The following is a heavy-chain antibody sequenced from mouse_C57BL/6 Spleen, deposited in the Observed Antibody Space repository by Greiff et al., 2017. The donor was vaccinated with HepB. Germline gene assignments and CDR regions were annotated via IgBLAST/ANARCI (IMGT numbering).Heavy chain of an antibody. CDR3: TTPPSSITTVVGYYAMDY. CDR1: GFNIKDYY. J-gene: IGHJ4*01. V-gene: IGHV14-1*01. D-gene: IGHD1-1*01. CDR2: IDPEDGDT. Sequence: EVQLQQSGAELVRLGASVKLSCTASGFNIKDYYMHWVKQRPEQGLEWIGRIDPEDGDTEYAPKFQGKATMTADTSSNTAYLQLSSLTSEDTAVYYCTTPPSSITTVVGYYAMDYWGQGTSVTVSS.